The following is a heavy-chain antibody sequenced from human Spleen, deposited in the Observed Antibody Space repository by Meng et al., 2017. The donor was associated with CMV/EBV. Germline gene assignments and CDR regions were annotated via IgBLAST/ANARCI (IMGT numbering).Heavy chain of an antibody. CDR2: ISSSGSTI. Sequence: GGSLRLSCAASGFTFSSYWMNWVRQAPGKGLEWVSYISSSGSTIYYADSVKGRFSISRDNAKNSLYLQMNSLRAEDTAVYYCAREPHYYDSSGYPSWGQGTLVTVSS. D-gene: IGHD3-22*01. V-gene: IGHV3-48*04. CDR1: GFTFSSYW. J-gene: IGHJ4*02. CDR3: AREPHYYDSSGYPS.